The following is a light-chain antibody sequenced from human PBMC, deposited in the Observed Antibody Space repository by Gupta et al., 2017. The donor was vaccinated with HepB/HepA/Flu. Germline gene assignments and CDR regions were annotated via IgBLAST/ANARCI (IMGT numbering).Light chain of an antibody. CDR2: GAS. J-gene: IGKJ1*01. CDR3: QQYNNWPPT. V-gene: IGKV3-15*01. Sequence: EIVMTQSPATLSVSPGDRATLSCRASQSVSSNLAWYQQKPGQAPRLLMYGASTRATGIPDRFSGSGSGTEFTLTISSLQSEDFAVYYCQQYNNWPPTFGQGTKVEIK. CDR1: QSVSSN.